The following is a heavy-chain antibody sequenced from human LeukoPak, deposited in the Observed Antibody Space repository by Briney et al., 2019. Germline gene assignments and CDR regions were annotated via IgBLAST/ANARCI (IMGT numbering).Heavy chain of an antibody. CDR2: IYPGDPDT. CDR1: GYSFTTYW. CDR3: ARTGNGQYYFDY. Sequence: GESLKISCKGSGYSFTTYWIGWVRQMPGKGLEWTGFIYPGDPDTRYSPSLQGQVTISADKSISTAYLQWSKLKASDTAVYYCARTGNGQYYFDYWGQGTLVTVSS. D-gene: IGHD1-1*01. J-gene: IGHJ4*02. V-gene: IGHV5-51*01.